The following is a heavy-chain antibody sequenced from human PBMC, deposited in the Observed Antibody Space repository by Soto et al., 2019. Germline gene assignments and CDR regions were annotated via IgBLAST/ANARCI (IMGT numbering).Heavy chain of an antibody. CDR2: ISDSGAGT. V-gene: IGHV3-23*01. CDR1: GFTFSKSA. D-gene: IGHD3-3*01. J-gene: IGHJ4*02. Sequence: EVLLLESGGGLVQPGGSLRLSCAASGFTFSKSAMSWVRQAPGKGLEWVSSISDSGAGTYYADSVKGRFTIFRDNTKNTLSLQMNNLRAEDTAIYYRAKSVAFSWSGYGDWGQGILVTVSS. CDR3: AKSVAFSWSGYGD.